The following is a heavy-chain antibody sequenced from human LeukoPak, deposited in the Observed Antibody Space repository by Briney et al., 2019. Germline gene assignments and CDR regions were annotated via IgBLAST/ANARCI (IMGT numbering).Heavy chain of an antibody. D-gene: IGHD3-10*01. J-gene: IGHJ6*03. CDR2: IDDSGTT. Sequence: PSETLSLTCIVSGGSISARGYNWGWIRQPPGQGLEWIGNIDDSGTTHYFPSLKSRVTISRDTPSNQFSLKLNSVTAADTAVYYCARGSSYMDVWGKGTTVTVSS. CDR1: GGSISARGYN. V-gene: IGHV4-39*07. CDR3: ARGSSYMDV.